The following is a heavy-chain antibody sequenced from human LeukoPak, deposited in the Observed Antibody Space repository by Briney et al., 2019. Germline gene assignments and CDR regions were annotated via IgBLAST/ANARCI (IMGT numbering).Heavy chain of an antibody. CDR1: GFTFSSYG. CDR3: AREWTPYYYDSSGRPFDY. Sequence: PGRSLRLSRAASGFTFSSYGMHWVRQAPGKGLEWVAVIWYDGSNKYYADSVKGRFTISRDNSKNTLYLQMNSLRAEDTAVYYCAREWTPYYYDSSGRPFDYWGQGTLVTVSS. V-gene: IGHV3-33*01. D-gene: IGHD3-22*01. CDR2: IWYDGSNK. J-gene: IGHJ4*02.